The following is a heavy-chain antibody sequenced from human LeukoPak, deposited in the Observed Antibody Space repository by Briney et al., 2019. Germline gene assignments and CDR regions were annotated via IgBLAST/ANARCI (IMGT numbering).Heavy chain of an antibody. J-gene: IGHJ4*01. V-gene: IGHV3-23*01. CDR3: AKVTWFGEPG. Sequence: GRSLRLSCGAAGFSFTSHALTWVRQAPGKGLEWVSSISPSGDTYYADSVKGSFTSSRDSSTSTLYLQMNSLRVEDTAVYYCAKVTWFGEPGWGHGTLVTVSS. CDR1: GFSFTSHA. CDR2: ISPSGDT. D-gene: IGHD3-10*01.